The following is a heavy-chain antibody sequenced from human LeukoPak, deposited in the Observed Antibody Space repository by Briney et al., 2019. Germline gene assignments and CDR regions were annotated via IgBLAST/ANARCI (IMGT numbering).Heavy chain of an antibody. V-gene: IGHV4-39*01. D-gene: IGHD1-26*01. CDR2: IYDSGST. Sequence: SETLSLTCSVSGGSISSSTYYWGWIRQPPGTGLEWIGNIYDSGSTYYNASLQSRVTISIDTSKNQFSLRLSSVTAADTAMYYCAKSGGYGLIDYWGQGTLVTVSS. J-gene: IGHJ4*02. CDR1: GGSISSSTYY. CDR3: AKSGGYGLIDY.